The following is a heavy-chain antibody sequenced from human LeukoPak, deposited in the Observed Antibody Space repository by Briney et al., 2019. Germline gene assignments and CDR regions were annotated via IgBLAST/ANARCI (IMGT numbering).Heavy chain of an antibody. CDR3: ARDRYYYDSSGYYWLFDY. J-gene: IGHJ4*02. V-gene: IGHV1-8*03. D-gene: IGHD3-22*01. Sequence: ASVKVSCKASGYTFTSYDINWVRQATGQGLEWMGWMNPNSGNTGYAQKFQGRVAITRNTSISTAYMELSSLRSEDTAVYYCARDRYYYDSSGYYWLFDYWGQGTLVTVSS. CDR2: MNPNSGNT. CDR1: GYTFTSYD.